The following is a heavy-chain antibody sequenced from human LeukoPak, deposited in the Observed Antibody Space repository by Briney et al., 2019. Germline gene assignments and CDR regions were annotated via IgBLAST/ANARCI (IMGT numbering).Heavy chain of an antibody. CDR3: ARVWSYDWSYYFDY. Sequence: SQTLSLTCTVSGVSISSGEYYWRWIRQPPGKGLEWIGYIYYSGSTYYNPSLKSRLTISVDTTKNQFSLKLSSVTAADTAVYYCARVWSYDWSYYFDYWGQGTLVTASS. V-gene: IGHV4-30-4*01. D-gene: IGHD5-12*01. J-gene: IGHJ4*02. CDR2: IYYSGST. CDR1: GVSISSGEYY.